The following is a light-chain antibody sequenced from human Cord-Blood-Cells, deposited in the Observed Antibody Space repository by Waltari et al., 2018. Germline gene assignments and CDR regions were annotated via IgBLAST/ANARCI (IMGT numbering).Light chain of an antibody. CDR3: GTGDSSLSAWV. CDR1: SSNIGNNY. J-gene: IGLJ3*02. V-gene: IGLV1-51*02. Sequence: QSVLPQPPSVSAAPGQKVTISCSGSSSNIGNNYVSWYQQLPGTAPKLLIYEKKKRPSGMPDRFSCSKSVTSATLGITGLQTGDEADYYGGTGDSSLSAWVFGGGTKLTVL. CDR2: EKK.